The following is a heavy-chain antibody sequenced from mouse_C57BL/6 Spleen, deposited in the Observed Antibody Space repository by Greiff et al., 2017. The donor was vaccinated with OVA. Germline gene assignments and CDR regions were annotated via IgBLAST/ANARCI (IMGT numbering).Heavy chain of an antibody. CDR3: ARGGGYSFDY. CDR2: IYPSDSET. V-gene: IGHV1-61*01. D-gene: IGHD1-1*02. Sequence: QVQLQQPGAELVRPGSSVKLSCKASGYTFTSYWMDWVKQRPGQGLEWIGNIYPSDSETHYNQKFKDKATLTVDKSSSTAYMQLSSLTSENSAIYYCARGGGYSFDYWGQGTTLTVSS. J-gene: IGHJ2*01. CDR1: GYTFTSYW.